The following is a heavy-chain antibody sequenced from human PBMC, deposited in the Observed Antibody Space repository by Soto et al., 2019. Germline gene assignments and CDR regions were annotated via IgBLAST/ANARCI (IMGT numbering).Heavy chain of an antibody. CDR1: GFTFSSYA. V-gene: IGHV3-23*01. D-gene: IGHD2-2*02. CDR2: ISGSGGST. Sequence: GGSLRLSCAASGFTFSSYAMSWVRQAPGKGLEWVSAISGSGGSTYYADSVKGRFTISRDNSKNTLYLQMNSLRAEDTAVYYCAKVLGYCSSTSCYTGPYYYYGMDVWGPGTTVTVSS. CDR3: AKVLGYCSSTSCYTGPYYYYGMDV. J-gene: IGHJ6*02.